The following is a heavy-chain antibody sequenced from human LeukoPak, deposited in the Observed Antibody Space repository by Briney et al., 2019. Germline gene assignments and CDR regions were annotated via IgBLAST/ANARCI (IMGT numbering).Heavy chain of an antibody. CDR3: AKRRLSGSPHPSWFDP. D-gene: IGHD2-15*01. CDR2: ISGGGDKT. Sequence: GGSLRLSCAASGFTFSSYGMSWVRQAPGKGLEWLSAISGGGDKTYYADSVKGRFTISRDNSKNRLYLQMNSLRADDTAVYYCAKRRLSGSPHPSWFDPWGQGTLVTVSS. J-gene: IGHJ5*02. V-gene: IGHV3-23*01. CDR1: GFTFSSYG.